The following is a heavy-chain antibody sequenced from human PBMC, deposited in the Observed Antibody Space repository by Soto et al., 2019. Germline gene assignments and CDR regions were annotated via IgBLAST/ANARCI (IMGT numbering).Heavy chain of an antibody. J-gene: IGHJ4*02. V-gene: IGHV3-64*01. CDR2: ISSNGGST. Sequence: GALRLSCAAPGFTFSSHSMHRVRQAPGKVLEYVSAISSNGGSTYYANSVKGRFTISRDNSKNTLYLQMGSLRAEDMAVYYCARGYYDSSGYPTFDYWGQGTLVTVSS. D-gene: IGHD3-22*01. CDR1: GFTFSSHS. CDR3: ARGYYDSSGYPTFDY.